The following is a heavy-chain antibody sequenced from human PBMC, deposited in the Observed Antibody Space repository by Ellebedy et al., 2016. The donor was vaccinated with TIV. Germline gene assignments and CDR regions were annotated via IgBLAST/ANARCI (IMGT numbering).Heavy chain of an antibody. CDR2: ISGSGGST. Sequence: GESLKISCAASGFTFSSYAMSWVRQAPGRRLEWVSAISGSGGSTHYVDSVRGRFTISRDNSKNTLYLQMTSLRAEDTAVYHCARAPTAIFAHFYYYYYYMDVWGKGTTVTVSS. CDR3: ARAPTAIFAHFYYYYYYMDV. V-gene: IGHV3-23*01. CDR1: GFTFSSYA. D-gene: IGHD2-21*02. J-gene: IGHJ6*03.